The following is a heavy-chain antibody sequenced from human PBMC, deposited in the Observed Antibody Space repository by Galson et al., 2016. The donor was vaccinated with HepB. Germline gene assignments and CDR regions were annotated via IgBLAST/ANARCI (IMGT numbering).Heavy chain of an antibody. D-gene: IGHD6-13*01. V-gene: IGHV3-23*01. CDR3: AKGGGSTWYISPHFVDP. J-gene: IGHJ5*02. Sequence: SLRLSCAASGLTFSNYAMTWVRQAPGKGLEWVSNISGDTTTTYYADSVKGRFTISRDNSKNTFYLQMNSLRAEDTASYYRAKGGGSTWYISPHFVDPWGQGTLVTVSS. CDR2: ISGDTTTT. CDR1: GLTFSNYA.